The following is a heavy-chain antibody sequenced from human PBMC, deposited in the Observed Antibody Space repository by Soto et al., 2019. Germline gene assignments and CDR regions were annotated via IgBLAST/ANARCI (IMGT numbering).Heavy chain of an antibody. D-gene: IGHD3-10*01. CDR2: ISGSGGST. CDR3: ACPEGEYYYGSGREGLNDY. J-gene: IGHJ4*02. Sequence: GGSLRLSCAASGFTFSSYXMSWVRQAPGKGLEWVSXISGSGGSTYYADSVKGRFTISRDNSKNTLYLQMNSLRAEDTAVYYCACPEGEYYYGSGREGLNDYWGQGTLVTVSS. CDR1: GFTFSSYX. V-gene: IGHV3-23*01.